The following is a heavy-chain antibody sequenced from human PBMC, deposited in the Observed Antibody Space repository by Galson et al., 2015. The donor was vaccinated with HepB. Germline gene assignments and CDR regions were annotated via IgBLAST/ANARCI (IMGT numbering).Heavy chain of an antibody. Sequence: SLRLSCAASGFTFSSYPMHWVRQAPGKGLEWVAVISYDGSNKYYADSVKGRFTISRDNSKNTLYLQMNSLRAEDTAVYYCAREPYCSSTSCYSSTPDYSFQVTLFSVSP. V-gene: IGHV3-30-3*01. CDR3: AREPYCSSTSCYSSTPDY. D-gene: IGHD2-2*01. J-gene: IGHJ4*02. CDR1: GFTFSSYP. CDR2: ISYDGSNK.